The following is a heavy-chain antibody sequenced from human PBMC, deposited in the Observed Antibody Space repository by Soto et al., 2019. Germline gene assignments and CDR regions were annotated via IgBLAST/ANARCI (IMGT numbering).Heavy chain of an antibody. CDR2: IKSKTDGGTT. Sequence: EVQLVESGGGLVKPGGSLRLSCAASGFTFSNAWMSWVRQAPGKGLEWVGRIKSKTDGGTTDYAAPVKGRFTISRDDSKNTLYLHMNSLKTEDTAVYYCTTGGDILTGYYYWGQGTLVTVSS. CDR3: TTGGDILTGYYY. J-gene: IGHJ4*02. D-gene: IGHD3-9*01. CDR1: GFTFSNAW. V-gene: IGHV3-15*01.